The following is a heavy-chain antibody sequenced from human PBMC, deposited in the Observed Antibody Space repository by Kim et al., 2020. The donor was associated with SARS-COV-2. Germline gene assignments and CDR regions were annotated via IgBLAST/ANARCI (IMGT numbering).Heavy chain of an antibody. V-gene: IGHV3-21*01. J-gene: IGHJ4*02. CDR3: ARDPHGYDSSGSPGY. Sequence: DAVKGRFTISRDNAKNSLYLQMNSLRAEDTAVYYCARDPHGYDSSGSPGYWGQGTLVTVSS. D-gene: IGHD3-22*01.